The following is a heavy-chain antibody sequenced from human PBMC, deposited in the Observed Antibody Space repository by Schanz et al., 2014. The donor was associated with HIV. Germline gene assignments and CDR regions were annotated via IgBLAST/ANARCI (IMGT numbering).Heavy chain of an antibody. CDR2: VSYDGSNE. CDR3: AREWATVTTLGD. CDR1: GFIFSTYA. J-gene: IGHJ4*02. D-gene: IGHD4-17*01. Sequence: QVQLVESGGGVVQPGRSLRLSCAASGFIFSTYAMHWVRQAPGEGLEWVAIVSYDGSNEYYADSVRGRFTISRDDSKNTLYLQMNSLRAEDTAVYYCAREWATVTTLGDWGQGTLVTVSS. V-gene: IGHV3-30-3*01.